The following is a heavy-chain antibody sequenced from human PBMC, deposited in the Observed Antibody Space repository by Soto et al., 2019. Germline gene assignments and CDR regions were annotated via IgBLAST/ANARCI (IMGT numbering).Heavy chain of an antibody. J-gene: IGHJ4*02. CDR3: ARGWGLVS. V-gene: IGHV1-69*01. D-gene: IGHD3-16*01. CDR2: FIPTHGTK. Sequence: QMEQSGAEVRKPGSSVKVSCKPSGGSLTSYPMAWGRQAPGQGFDWMGGFIPTHGTKEYGQKFEGRVTITADESTNRATLELTGLTSEDTAVYDCARGWGLVSWGQGTLVTVSS. CDR1: GGSLTSYP.